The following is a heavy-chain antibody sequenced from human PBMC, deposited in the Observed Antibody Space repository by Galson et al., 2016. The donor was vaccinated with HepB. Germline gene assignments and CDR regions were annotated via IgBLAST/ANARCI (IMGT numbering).Heavy chain of an antibody. CDR1: GYTFNSYG. Sequence: SVKVSCKASGYTFNSYGISWVRQAPGQGLEWMGWISAYNGNTNYAQKLQGRVTITADESTNTAYMELSSLRSDDTAVYYCARGGFWCGYNYFGMDVWGQGTTVIVSS. CDR3: ARGGFWCGYNYFGMDV. D-gene: IGHD3-3*01. CDR2: ISAYNGNT. V-gene: IGHV1-18*01. J-gene: IGHJ6*02.